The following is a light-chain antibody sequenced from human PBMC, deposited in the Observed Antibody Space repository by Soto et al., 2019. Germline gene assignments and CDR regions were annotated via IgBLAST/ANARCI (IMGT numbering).Light chain of an antibody. V-gene: IGKV1-39*01. Sequence: DIQMTQSPSSLSASVGDRVTITCQASQDMSNYLNWYQQKPGKAPKLLIYDASNLETGVPSRFSGRGSGTDYTLTISSLQPEDFATYYCQQTYSTPITFGQGTRLEIK. CDR2: DAS. J-gene: IGKJ5*01. CDR1: QDMSNY. CDR3: QQTYSTPIT.